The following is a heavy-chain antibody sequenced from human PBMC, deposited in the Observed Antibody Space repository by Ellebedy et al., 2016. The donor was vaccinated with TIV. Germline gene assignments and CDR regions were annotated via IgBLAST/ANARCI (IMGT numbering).Heavy chain of an antibody. V-gene: IGHV3-7*01. Sequence: LSLTCAASGFTFSRSWMSWVRQAPGKGLEWVANIKEDGSDKNYVDSVKGRFTISRDNAKNSLSLQMSSLTAEDTAVYYCARYASIGQWGQGTLVTVSS. J-gene: IGHJ4*02. CDR2: IKEDGSDK. D-gene: IGHD2-2*01. CDR3: ARYASIGQ. CDR1: GFTFSRSW.